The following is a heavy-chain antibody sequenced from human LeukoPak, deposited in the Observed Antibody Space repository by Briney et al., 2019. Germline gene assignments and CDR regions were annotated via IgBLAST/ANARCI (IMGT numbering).Heavy chain of an antibody. V-gene: IGHV3-30*18. D-gene: IGHD3-10*01. CDR2: ISYDGSNK. CDR3: AKDIKTLEPEYYFDY. Sequence: GGSLRLSCAASGFTFSSYGMHWVRQAPGKGLEWVAVISYDGSNKYYADSVKGRFTISRDNSKNTLYLQMNSLRAEDTAVYYCAKDIKTLEPEYYFDYWGQGTLVTVSS. J-gene: IGHJ4*02. CDR1: GFTFSSYG.